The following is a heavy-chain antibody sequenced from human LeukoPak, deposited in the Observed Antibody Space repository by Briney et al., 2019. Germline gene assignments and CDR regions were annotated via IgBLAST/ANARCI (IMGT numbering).Heavy chain of an antibody. CDR2: IYRTGTT. V-gene: IGHV4-59*04. D-gene: IGHD5-24*01. CDR3: ARDGYNPVAFDI. J-gene: IGHJ3*02. Sequence: SSETLSLTCTVSGGSISSYYWGWIRQPPGKGLEWIGNIYRTGTTFYNPSLQSRLSMSVDTSKNTFSLNLKSLTAADTAVYYCARDGYNPVAFDIWGQGTMVTVSS. CDR1: GGSISSYY.